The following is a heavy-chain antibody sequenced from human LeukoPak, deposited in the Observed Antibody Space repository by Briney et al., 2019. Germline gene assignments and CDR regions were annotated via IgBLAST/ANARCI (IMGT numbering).Heavy chain of an antibody. D-gene: IGHD3-9*01. CDR2: ISGSGGST. V-gene: IGHV3-23*01. CDR1: GFTFSSYA. J-gene: IGHJ3*02. Sequence: GGSLRLSCAASGFTFSSYAMSWLRQAPGKGLEWVSAISGSGGSTYYADSVKGRFTISRDNSKNTLYLQMNSLRAEDTAVYYCAKVGDYDILTGLTHDAFDIWGQGTMVTVSS. CDR3: AKVGDYDILTGLTHDAFDI.